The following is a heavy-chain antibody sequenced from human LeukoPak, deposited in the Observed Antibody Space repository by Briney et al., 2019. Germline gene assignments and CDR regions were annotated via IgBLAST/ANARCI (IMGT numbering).Heavy chain of an antibody. CDR1: GFTFSSYS. CDR2: ISYDGSNK. CDR3: SEQFRSSSSWPVPLDY. J-gene: IGHJ4*02. Sequence: PGGSLRLSCAASGFTFSSYSMNWVRQAPGKGLEWVAVISYDGSNKYYADSVKGRFTISRDNSKNTLYLQMNSLRGDDTAVYYGSEQFRSSSSWPVPLDYWGQGTLVTVSS. D-gene: IGHD6-13*01. V-gene: IGHV3-30*18.